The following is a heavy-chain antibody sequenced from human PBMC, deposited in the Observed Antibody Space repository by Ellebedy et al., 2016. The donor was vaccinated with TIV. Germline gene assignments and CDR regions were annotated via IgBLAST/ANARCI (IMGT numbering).Heavy chain of an antibody. J-gene: IGHJ4*02. D-gene: IGHD4-17*01. V-gene: IGHV3-30-3*02. CDR1: GFTFSSYA. CDR3: AKSPTSESGDPVDH. CDR2: ISYDGSNK. Sequence: PGGSLRLSCAASGFTFSSYAMHWVRQAPGKGLEWVAVISYDGSNKYYADSVGGRFTISRDNPMRTVYLQMNSLTADDTAVYYCAKSPTSESGDPVDHWGRGTLVTVSS.